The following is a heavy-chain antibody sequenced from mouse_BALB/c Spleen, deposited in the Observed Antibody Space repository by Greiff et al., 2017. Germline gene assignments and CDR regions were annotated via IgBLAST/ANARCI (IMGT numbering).Heavy chain of an antibody. D-gene: IGHD2-1*01. CDR3: THDGNLAFVY. V-gene: IGHV1S22*01. CDR2: IYPGSGST. Sequence: LQQPGSELVRPGASVKLSCKASGYTFTSYWMHWVKQRPGQGLAWIGNIYPGSGSTNYDEKFKSKATLTVDTSSSTAYMQLSSLTSEDSAVYYCTHDGNLAFVYWSQGTLVTVSA. J-gene: IGHJ3*01. CDR1: GYTFTSYW.